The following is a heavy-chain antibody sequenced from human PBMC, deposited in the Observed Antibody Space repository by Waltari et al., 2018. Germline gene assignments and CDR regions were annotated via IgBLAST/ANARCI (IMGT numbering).Heavy chain of an antibody. CDR2: IYHSGST. CDR3: ARDRGVTTGYFDY. D-gene: IGHD4-4*01. V-gene: IGHV4-30-2*01. Sequence: QLQLQESGSGLVKPSQTLSLTCAVSGGSISSGGYSWSWIRQPPGKGLEWIGYIYHSGSTYYNPSLKSRVTISVDRSKNQFFLKLSSVTAADTAVYYCARDRGVTTGYFDYWGQGTLVTVSS. CDR1: GGSISSGGYS. J-gene: IGHJ4*02.